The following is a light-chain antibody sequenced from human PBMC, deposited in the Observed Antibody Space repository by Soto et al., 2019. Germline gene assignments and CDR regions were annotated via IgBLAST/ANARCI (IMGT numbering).Light chain of an antibody. CDR3: QQSYSTPLT. CDR2: AAS. Sequence: DIQMTQSLSSLSASVGDRVTITCRASQSISIYLNWYQQKPGKAPKLLIYAASSLQSGVPSRFSGSGSGTGFTLTISSLQPEDFATYYCQQSYSTPLTFGQGTKVDI. V-gene: IGKV1-39*01. CDR1: QSISIY. J-gene: IGKJ1*01.